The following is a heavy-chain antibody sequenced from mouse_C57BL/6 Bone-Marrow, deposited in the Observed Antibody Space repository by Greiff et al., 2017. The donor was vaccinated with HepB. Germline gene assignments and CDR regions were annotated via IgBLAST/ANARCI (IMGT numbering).Heavy chain of an antibody. CDR3: ARDYSYSYWYFDV. J-gene: IGHJ1*03. CDR2: INYDGSST. D-gene: IGHD1-1*01. V-gene: IGHV5-16*01. CDR1: GFTFSDYY. Sequence: EVQRVESEGGLVQPGSSMKLSCTASGFTFSDYYMAWVRQVPEKGLEWVANINYDGSSTYYLDSLKSRFIISRDNAKNILYLQMSSLKSEDTATYYCARDYSYSYWYFDVWGTGTTVTVSS.